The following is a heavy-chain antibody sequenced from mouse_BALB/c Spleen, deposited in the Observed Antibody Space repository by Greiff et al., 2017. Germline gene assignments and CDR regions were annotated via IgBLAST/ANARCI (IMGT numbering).Heavy chain of an antibody. CDR1: GFTFNTYA. CDR2: IRSKSNNYAT. Sequence: EVQLVESGGGLVQPKGSLKLSCAASGFTFNTYAMNWVRQAPGKGLEWVARIRSKSNNYATYYADSVKDRFTISRDDSQSMLYLQMNNLKTEDTAMYYCVRHGLLKGFAYWGQGTLVTVSA. D-gene: IGHD2-10*01. V-gene: IGHV10-1*02. CDR3: VRHGLLKGFAY. J-gene: IGHJ3*01.